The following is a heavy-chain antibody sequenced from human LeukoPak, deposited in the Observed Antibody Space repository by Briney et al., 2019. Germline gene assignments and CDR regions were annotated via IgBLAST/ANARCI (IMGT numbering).Heavy chain of an antibody. CDR3: ARESAYSSSSGPRDY. J-gene: IGHJ4*02. CDR1: GGSFSGYY. V-gene: IGHV4-34*01. D-gene: IGHD6-6*01. Sequence: SETLSLTCAVYGGSFSGYYWSWIRQPPGKGLEWIGEINHSGSTKYNPSLKSRVTISVDTSKNQFSLKLSSVTAADTAVYYCARESAYSSSSGPRDYWGQGTLVTVSS. CDR2: INHSGST.